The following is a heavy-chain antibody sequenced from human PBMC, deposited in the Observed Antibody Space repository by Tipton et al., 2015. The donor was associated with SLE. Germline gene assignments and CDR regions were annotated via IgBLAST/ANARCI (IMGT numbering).Heavy chain of an antibody. CDR1: GGSFSGYY. CDR2: INHSGST. CDR3: ASSILTGNAAFDV. J-gene: IGHJ3*01. V-gene: IGHV4-34*01. D-gene: IGHD3-9*01. Sequence: TLSLTCAVYGGSFSGYYWSWIRQPPGKGLEWIGEINHSGSTNYNPSLKSRVTISVDTSKNQFSLKLSSVTAADTAVYYCASSILTGNAAFDVWGQGTMVTVSP.